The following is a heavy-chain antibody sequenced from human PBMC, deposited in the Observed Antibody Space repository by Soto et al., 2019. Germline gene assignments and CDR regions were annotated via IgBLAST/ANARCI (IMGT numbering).Heavy chain of an antibody. CDR1: GGSISNPIYY. Sequence: QLQLQESGPGLVKPSETLSLTWYVSGGSISNPIYYWAWIRQPPGKGLEWIGSISYSGSAYYNPALERRVSMSVDTSQNQCSLKLSSVIAADTAVYYCAGRTSLTSVEIFAGGVSGYTWVDPWGRGTLGTVSS. V-gene: IGHV4-39*01. D-gene: IGHD3-3*01. CDR2: ISYSGSA. J-gene: IGHJ5*01. CDR3: AGRTSLTSVEIFAGGVSGYTWVDP.